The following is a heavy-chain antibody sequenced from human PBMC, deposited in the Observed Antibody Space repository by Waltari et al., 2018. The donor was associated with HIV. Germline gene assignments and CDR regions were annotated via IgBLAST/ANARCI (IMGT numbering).Heavy chain of an antibody. V-gene: IGHV4-39*01. CDR2: ALYTIRP. D-gene: IGHD6-19*01. CDR1: GGSIASSDSF. Sequence: QLQESGPGFVKPSETLSLICNVSGGSIASSDSFWGWIRPSPALHLGWVGSALYTIRPDLVTGHFVAKSSLKRRVALSVDTSKNQVSLRLTSVTAADTGLYYCVRHAAEFRPDFGWILAGVFEPWGLGTQVIVS. CDR3: VRHAAEFRPDFGWILAGVFEP. J-gene: IGHJ1*01.